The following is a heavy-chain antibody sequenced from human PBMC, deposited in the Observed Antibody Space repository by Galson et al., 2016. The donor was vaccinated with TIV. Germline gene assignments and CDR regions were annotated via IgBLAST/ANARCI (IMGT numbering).Heavy chain of an antibody. J-gene: IGHJ6*02. CDR1: GDSVSSNSA. D-gene: IGHD1/OR15-1a*01. CDR3: ARDRTLPGYYYNGMDV. Sequence: CAISGDSVSSNSAWNWIRQSPSRGLEWLGRTYYRSKWYNDYALSVKSRITINPDTSKNQFSLQLNSMTPEGTAAYYCARDRTLPGYYYNGMDVWGQGTTVTVSS. CDR2: TYYRSKWYN. V-gene: IGHV6-1*01.